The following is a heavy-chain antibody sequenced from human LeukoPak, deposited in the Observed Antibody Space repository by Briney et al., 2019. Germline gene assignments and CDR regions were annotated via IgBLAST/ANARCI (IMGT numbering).Heavy chain of an antibody. D-gene: IGHD2-8*02. CDR2: ISLSSSSI. V-gene: IGHV3-21*04. J-gene: IGHJ4*02. CDR1: GFTFSHYG. CDR3: ATYRQVLLPFES. Sequence: GGSLRLSCAASGFTFSHYGMHWVRQAPGKGLEWVSYISLSSSSIYYADSVRGRFTISRDNSKSTLSLQMNSLRAEDTAMYYCATYRQVLLPFESWGQGTLVIVSS.